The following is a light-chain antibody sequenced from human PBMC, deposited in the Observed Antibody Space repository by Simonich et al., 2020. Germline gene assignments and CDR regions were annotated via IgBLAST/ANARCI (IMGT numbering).Light chain of an antibody. CDR2: EGA. CDR1: QSLLHSDGKTY. Sequence: DIVMTQTPLSLSVTPGQPASIPCKSSQSLLHSDGKTYLYWYLQKPGQSPQLLIYEGANRFSGVPDRFSGSGAGTDFTLKISRVEAEDVGVYYGMQSIQLPLTFGGGTKVEIK. J-gene: IGKJ4*01. CDR3: MQSIQLPLT. V-gene: IGKV2D-29*02.